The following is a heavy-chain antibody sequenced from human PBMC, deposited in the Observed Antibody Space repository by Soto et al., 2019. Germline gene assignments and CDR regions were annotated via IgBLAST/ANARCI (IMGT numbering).Heavy chain of an antibody. CDR2: ISYDGSNK. V-gene: IGHV3-30-3*01. Sequence: RRLSCAASGFTFSSYAMHWVRQAPGKGLEWVAVISYDGSNKYYADSVKGRFTISRDNSKNTLYLQMNSLRAEDTAVYYCARGSIAAAGTSYYYYGMDVWGQGTTVTVSS. J-gene: IGHJ6*02. CDR3: ARGSIAAAGTSYYYYGMDV. D-gene: IGHD6-13*01. CDR1: GFTFSSYA.